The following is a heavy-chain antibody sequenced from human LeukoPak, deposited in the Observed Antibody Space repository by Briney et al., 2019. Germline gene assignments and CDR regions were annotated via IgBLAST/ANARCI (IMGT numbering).Heavy chain of an antibody. D-gene: IGHD3-22*01. J-gene: IGHJ4*02. V-gene: IGHV3-20*01. CDR3: ARYSDCYDSSGYYYDY. CDR1: GFTFDDYG. Sequence: RRCLRLSCAASGFTFDDYGMSWVRQAPGKGLEWVSGINWNGGSTGYADSVKGRFTISRANAKNSLYLQMKSLRAEDTALYHCARYSDCYDSSGYYYDYWGQGTLVTVSS. CDR2: INWNGGST.